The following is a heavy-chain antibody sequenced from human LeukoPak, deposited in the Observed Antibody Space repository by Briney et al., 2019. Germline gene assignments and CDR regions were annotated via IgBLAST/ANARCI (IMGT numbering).Heavy chain of an antibody. J-gene: IGHJ4*02. V-gene: IGHV2-5*02. Sequence: ESGPTLVKPTQTLTLTCTFSGFSLSTSGVGVGWIRQPPGKALEWLALIYWDDDKRYSPSLKSRLTITKDTSKNQVVLTMTNMDPVDTATYYCAHRRDTAMATFFVYWGQGTLVTVSS. D-gene: IGHD5-18*01. CDR1: GFSLSTSGVG. CDR2: IYWDDDK. CDR3: AHRRDTAMATFFVY.